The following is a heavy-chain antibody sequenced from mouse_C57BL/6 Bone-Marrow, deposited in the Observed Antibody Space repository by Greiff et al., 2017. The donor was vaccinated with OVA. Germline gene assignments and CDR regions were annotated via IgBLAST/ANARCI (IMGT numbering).Heavy chain of an antibody. CDR1: GFTFSSYA. V-gene: IGHV5-9-1*02. CDR2: ISSGGDYI. CDR3: TRDPGDYGSNAMDY. D-gene: IGHD1-1*01. Sequence: EVQRVESGEGLVKPGGSLKLSCAASGFTFSSYAMSWVRQTPEKRLEWVAYISSGGDYIYYADTVKGRFTISRDNARNTLYLQMSSLKSEDTAMYYCTRDPGDYGSNAMDYWGQGTSVTVSS. J-gene: IGHJ4*01.